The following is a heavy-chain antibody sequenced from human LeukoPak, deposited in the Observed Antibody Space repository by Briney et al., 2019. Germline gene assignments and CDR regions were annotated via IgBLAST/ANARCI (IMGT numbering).Heavy chain of an antibody. V-gene: IGHV3-23*01. J-gene: IGHJ4*02. CDR1: GFTFSSYA. Sequence: AGGSLRLSCAASGFTFSSYAMSWVRQAPGKGLEWVSAISGSGGRTYYADSVKGRFTISRDNSKNTLYLQMNSLRAEDTAVYYCAKEENYYDSSGYRHNAYWGQGTLVTVSS. D-gene: IGHD3-22*01. CDR3: AKEENYYDSSGYRHNAY. CDR2: ISGSGGRT.